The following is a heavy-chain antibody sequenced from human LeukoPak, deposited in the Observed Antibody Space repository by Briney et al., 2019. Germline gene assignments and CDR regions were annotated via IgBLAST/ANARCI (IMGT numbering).Heavy chain of an antibody. Sequence: ASVKVSCKASGYTFTSYGISWVRQAPGQGLEWMGWINPNSGGTNYAQKFQGRVTMTRDTSISTAYMELSRLRSDDTAVYYCARGDPTYYYDSSGHYFDYWGQGTLVTVSS. V-gene: IGHV1-2*02. D-gene: IGHD3-22*01. CDR3: ARGDPTYYYDSSGHYFDY. J-gene: IGHJ4*02. CDR2: INPNSGGT. CDR1: GYTFTSYG.